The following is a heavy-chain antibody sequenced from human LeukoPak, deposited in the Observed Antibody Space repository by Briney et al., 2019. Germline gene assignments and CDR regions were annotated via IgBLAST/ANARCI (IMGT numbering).Heavy chain of an antibody. D-gene: IGHD6-13*01. V-gene: IGHV3-11*01. CDR2: ISYSGDTK. CDR1: GGSISSSSYY. J-gene: IGHJ4*02. Sequence: LSLTCTVSGGSISSSSYYWGWIRQAPGKGLEWVSYISYSGDTKYYADSVKGRFTVSRDNAKNSLYLQMNSLRAEDTAVYYCARLGIITAAGSNDYWGQGTLVTVSS. CDR3: ARLGIITAAGSNDY.